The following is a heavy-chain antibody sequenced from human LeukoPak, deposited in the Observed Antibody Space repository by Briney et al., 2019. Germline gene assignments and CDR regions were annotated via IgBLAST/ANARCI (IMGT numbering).Heavy chain of an antibody. D-gene: IGHD7-27*01. CDR2: IYYSGST. J-gene: IGHJ4*02. V-gene: IGHV4-59*01. CDR3: ASNTGTVFDY. CDR1: GFTFSSYA. Sequence: GSLRLSCAASGFTFSSYAMSWVRQAPGKGLEWIGYIYYSGSTNYNPSLRSRVTISLEMSKHQFSLDLTSVTAADTAVYYCASNTGTVFDYWGQGALVTVSS.